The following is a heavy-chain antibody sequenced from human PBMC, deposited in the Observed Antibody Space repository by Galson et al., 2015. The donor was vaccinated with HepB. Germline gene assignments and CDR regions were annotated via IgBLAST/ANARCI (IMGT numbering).Heavy chain of an antibody. CDR2: INTNTGKS. Sequence: SVKVSCKASGYTFNTCAMNWVRQAPGQGLEWMGWINTNTGKSTYAPGFTGRFVFSLDTSVSTAYLQISSLSVEDTAVYYCARALRLTGAAGDNWGQGTLVTVSS. CDR1: GYTFNTCA. V-gene: IGHV7-4-1*02. J-gene: IGHJ4*02. CDR3: ARALRLTGAAGDN. D-gene: IGHD6-13*01.